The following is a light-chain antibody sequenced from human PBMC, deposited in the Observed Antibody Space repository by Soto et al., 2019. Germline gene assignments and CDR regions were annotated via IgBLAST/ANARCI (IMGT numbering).Light chain of an antibody. CDR3: QQYGSSPPQT. V-gene: IGKV3-20*01. CDR2: GAS. J-gene: IGKJ1*01. CDR1: QSVSSSY. Sequence: EIVLTQSPGTLSLSPGERATLSCRASQSVSSSYLARYQQKPGQAPRLLIYGASSRATGIPDRFSGSGSGTDFTLTISRLEPEDFAVYYCQQYGSSPPQTFGQGTKVEIK.